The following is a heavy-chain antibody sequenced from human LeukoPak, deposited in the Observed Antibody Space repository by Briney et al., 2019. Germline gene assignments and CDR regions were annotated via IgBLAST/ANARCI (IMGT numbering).Heavy chain of an antibody. CDR2: FDPEDGET. J-gene: IGHJ3*02. D-gene: IGHD3-3*01. CDR1: GYTLTELS. CDR3: ATDGGDFWSGYTDAFDI. V-gene: IGHV1-24*01. Sequence: ASVKVSCKVSGYTLTELSMHWVRQAPGKGLEWMGGFDPEDGETIYAQKFQGRVTMTEDTSTDTAYMELSSLRSEDTAVYYCATDGGDFWSGYTDAFDIWGQGTMVTVSS.